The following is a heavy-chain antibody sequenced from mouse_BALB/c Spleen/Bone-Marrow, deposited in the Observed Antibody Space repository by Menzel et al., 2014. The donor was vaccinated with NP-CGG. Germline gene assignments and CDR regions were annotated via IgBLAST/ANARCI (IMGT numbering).Heavy chain of an antibody. Sequence: VQLQQSGAELVKPGASVKLSCTASGFNIKDTYMHWVKQRPEQGLEWIGRIDPANGNTKYDQKFQGKATITADTSSNTAYLQLSSLTSEDTAVYYRAGFHRYLAWFAYWGQGTLVTVS. CDR1: GFNIKDTY. J-gene: IGHJ3*01. D-gene: IGHD2-14*01. V-gene: IGHV14-3*02. CDR2: IDPANGNT. CDR3: AGFHRYLAWFAY.